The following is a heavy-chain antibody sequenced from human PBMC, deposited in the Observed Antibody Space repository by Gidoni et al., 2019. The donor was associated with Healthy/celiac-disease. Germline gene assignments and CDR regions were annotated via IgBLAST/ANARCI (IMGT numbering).Heavy chain of an antibody. V-gene: IGHV3-33*01. CDR1: GFTFSSYG. D-gene: IGHD3-3*01. CDR2: IWYDGSNK. CDR3: ARDRAFASITIFGVVIMAGYGMDV. J-gene: IGHJ6*02. Sequence: QVQLVESGGGVVQPGRSLRLSCAASGFTFSSYGMPWVRQAPGKGLEWVAVIWYDGSNKSYADSVKGRFTISRDNSKNTLYLQMNSLRAEDTAVYYCARDRAFASITIFGVVIMAGYGMDVWGQGTTVTVSS.